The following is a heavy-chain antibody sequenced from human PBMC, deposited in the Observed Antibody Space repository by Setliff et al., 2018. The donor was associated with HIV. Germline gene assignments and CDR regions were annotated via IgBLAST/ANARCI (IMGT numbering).Heavy chain of an antibody. CDR1: GFAFTTLP. V-gene: IGHV3-30*14. CDR2: MSPDGSGQ. D-gene: IGHD6-19*01. CDR3: VTEGGSSGRAGYFNS. J-gene: IGHJ4*02. Sequence: GGSLRLSCAASGFAFTTLPMHWVRQAPGKGLDWVAVMSPDGSGQSYPDSVKGRFTISRDNSKGILFLQLNSLREEDTAMYYCVTEGGSSGRAGYFNSWGQGTLVTVSS.